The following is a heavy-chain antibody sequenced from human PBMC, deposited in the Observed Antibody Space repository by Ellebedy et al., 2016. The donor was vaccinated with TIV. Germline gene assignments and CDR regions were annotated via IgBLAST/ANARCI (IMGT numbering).Heavy chain of an antibody. D-gene: IGHD2-2*01. J-gene: IGHJ4*02. Sequence: AASVKVSCKASGYTFTGYYMHWVRQAPGQGLEWMGWINPNSGGTTYAQNFQGWVTMTRDTSISTAYMELSRLRSDDMAVYYCARDLEDECSSTSCYGFGRLDYWGQGTLVTVPS. CDR1: GYTFTGYY. CDR3: ARDLEDECSSTSCYGFGRLDY. CDR2: INPNSGGT. V-gene: IGHV1-2*04.